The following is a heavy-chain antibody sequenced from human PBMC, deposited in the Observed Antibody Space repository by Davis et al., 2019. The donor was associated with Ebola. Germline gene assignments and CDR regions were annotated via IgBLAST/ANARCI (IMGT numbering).Heavy chain of an antibody. J-gene: IGHJ5*01. Sequence: ASVKVSCKASGYTFTDYYMHWVRQAPGQGLEWMGWIKLNSGGTNYAQRFQDRVTMTRDTSISTAYMELSSLTSDDTAVYYCAKSWRYNNVRNWFDSWGQGTLVTVSS. V-gene: IGHV1-2*02. CDR3: AKSWRYNNVRNWFDS. CDR2: IKLNSGGT. D-gene: IGHD5-18*01. CDR1: GYTFTDYY.